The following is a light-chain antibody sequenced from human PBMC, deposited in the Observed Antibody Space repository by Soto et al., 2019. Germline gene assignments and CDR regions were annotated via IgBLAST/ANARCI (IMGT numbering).Light chain of an antibody. Sequence: VVLTRSPGTRSLSPVERATLSCMASQTVRNNYLAWYQQKPGQAPRLLIYGASSRATGIPDRFSGSGSGTEFTLTISRLEPEDFAVYYCQQRSNWPPITFGQGTRLEIK. J-gene: IGKJ5*01. V-gene: IGKV3D-20*02. CDR2: GAS. CDR1: QTVRNNY. CDR3: QQRSNWPPIT.